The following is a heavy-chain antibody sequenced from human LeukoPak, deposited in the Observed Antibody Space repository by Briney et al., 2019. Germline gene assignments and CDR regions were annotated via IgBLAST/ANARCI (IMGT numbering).Heavy chain of an antibody. D-gene: IGHD7-27*01. CDR1: GDSVSSNNAA. J-gene: IGHJ3*02. CDR2: TYYRSTWYN. CDR3: ARSKAGERGAFDI. V-gene: IGHV6-1*01. Sequence: SQTLSLTCAISGDSVSSNNAAWNWIRQSPSRGLEWLGRTYYRSTWYNDYAVSVKSRITINPDTSKNHFSLQLNSETPEDTAVYYCARSKAGERGAFDIWGQGTMVTVSS.